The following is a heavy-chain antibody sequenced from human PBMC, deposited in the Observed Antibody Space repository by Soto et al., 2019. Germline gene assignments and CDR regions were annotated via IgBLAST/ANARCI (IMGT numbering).Heavy chain of an antibody. D-gene: IGHD2-2*01. J-gene: IGHJ3*02. V-gene: IGHV4-59*08. CDR1: GDSISSYY. CDR3: AVYCTTTSCFRGFAI. CDR2: VYYTGST. Sequence: SETLSLTCTVSGDSISSYYWSWIRQPPGEAMEWIGYVYYTGSTNYNPSLMSRVTMSLDTSKNQFSLRLSSVTAADTAVYYCAVYCTTTSCFRGFAIWGQGTTVTVSS.